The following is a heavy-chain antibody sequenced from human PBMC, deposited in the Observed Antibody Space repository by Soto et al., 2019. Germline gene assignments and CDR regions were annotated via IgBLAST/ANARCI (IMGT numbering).Heavy chain of an antibody. Sequence: SETLSLTCTVSGGSISSGGYYWSWIRQHPGKGLEWIGYIYYSGSTYYNPSLKSRVTISVDTSKNQFSLKLSPVTAADTAVYYCARDGEIAAAGTVWLDPWGQGTLVTVSS. CDR2: IYYSGST. CDR1: GGSISSGGYY. J-gene: IGHJ5*02. D-gene: IGHD6-13*01. V-gene: IGHV4-31*03. CDR3: ARDGEIAAAGTVWLDP.